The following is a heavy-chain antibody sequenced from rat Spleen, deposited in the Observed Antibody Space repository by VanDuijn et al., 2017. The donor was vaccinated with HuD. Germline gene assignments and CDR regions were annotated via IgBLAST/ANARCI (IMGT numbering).Heavy chain of an antibody. CDR3: AVAGYGY. CDR1: GFSLTDYS. V-gene: IGHV5-58*01. Sequence: EVQLKESGPGLVQPSQTLSLTCTVSGFSLTDYSVHWVRQPPGKGLEWVSSVSNDGVNTYYPDSVKGRFTISRDNAENIVYLQMNSLKSEDTATYYCAVAGYGYWGQGVMVTVSS. CDR2: VSNDGVNT. J-gene: IGHJ2*01. D-gene: IGHD1-7*01.